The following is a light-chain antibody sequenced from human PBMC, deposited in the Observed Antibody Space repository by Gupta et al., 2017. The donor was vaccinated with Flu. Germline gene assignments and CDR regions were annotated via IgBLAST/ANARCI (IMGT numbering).Light chain of an antibody. CDR2: NDG. Sequence: SYVLTQPPPVPVAPGQTTRITCGGNNLGSKNVHWYQQRPGQAPDLVVYNDGDRPSGIPERISGSNSGNTATMTISRVEAGDEADYYCQVWDRSSDHWVFGGGTKLTVL. J-gene: IGLJ3*02. CDR3: QVWDRSSDHWV. CDR1: NLGSKN. V-gene: IGLV3-21*02.